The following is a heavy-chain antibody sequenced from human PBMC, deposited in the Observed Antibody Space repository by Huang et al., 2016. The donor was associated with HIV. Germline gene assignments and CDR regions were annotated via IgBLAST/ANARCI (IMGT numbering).Heavy chain of an antibody. V-gene: IGHV1-2*06. CDR2: INPNSDVA. CDR3: ARAPPDH. Sequence: QVQLVQSGAEVKKPGASVKVSCKTAGYDFTGYWMNWVRQGLGEGLEWMGRINPNSDVAVYAQKFRGRVTMTTDTSVTTAYMELTVLTSDDTAIYYCARAPPDHWGQGTLVTVSS. J-gene: IGHJ4*02. CDR1: GYDFTGYW.